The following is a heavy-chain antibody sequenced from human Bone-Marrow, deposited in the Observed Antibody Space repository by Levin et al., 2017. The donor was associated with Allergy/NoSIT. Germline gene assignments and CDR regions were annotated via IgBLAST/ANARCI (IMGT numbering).Heavy chain of an antibody. CDR3: ARFPPPYSSDYSDLHC. Sequence: GGSLRLSCEGSGFSFTNYWIGWVRQMPGKGLEWMGIIYPGDSDTRYSPSFQGQVTISADKSISTAYLQWSYLRASDTAMYYCARFPPPYSSDYSDLHCWGQGTLVTVSS. V-gene: IGHV5-51*01. CDR1: GFSFTNYW. D-gene: IGHD6-19*01. CDR2: IYPGDSDT. J-gene: IGHJ4*02.